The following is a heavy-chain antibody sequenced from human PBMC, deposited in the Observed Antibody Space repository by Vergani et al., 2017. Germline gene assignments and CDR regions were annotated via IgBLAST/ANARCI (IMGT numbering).Heavy chain of an antibody. CDR3: ASISRAPTRRNPPPDY. CDR2: VNHGGST. Sequence: QVQLQEWGAGLLTTSETLSLTCGVSGGSFSDYYWSWIRQAPGMGLEWIGEVNHGGSTNYNPSLKSRVSISVDTSKNQFSLQLTSVTAADSALYFCASISRAPTRRNPPPDYGGQGILVTVSS. CDR1: GGSFSDYY. V-gene: IGHV4-34*01. J-gene: IGHJ4*02.